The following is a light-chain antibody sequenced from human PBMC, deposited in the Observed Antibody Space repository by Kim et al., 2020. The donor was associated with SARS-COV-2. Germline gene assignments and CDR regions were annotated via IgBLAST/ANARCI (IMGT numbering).Light chain of an antibody. J-gene: IGKJ3*01. CDR3: QQYGNLPFT. CDR2: DAS. Sequence: DIQMTQSPSSLSASVGDRVTITCQASQDISNYLNWYQQKPGKAPKPLIYDASNLETGVPSRFSGSGSGTDFTFTIISLQPEDIATYYCQQYGNLPFTFGPGTKVDIK. CDR1: QDISNY. V-gene: IGKV1-33*01.